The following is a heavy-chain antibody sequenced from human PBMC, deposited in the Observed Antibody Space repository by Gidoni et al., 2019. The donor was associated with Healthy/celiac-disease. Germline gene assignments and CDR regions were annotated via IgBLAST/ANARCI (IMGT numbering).Heavy chain of an antibody. CDR3: ARDGASSAYNWFDP. V-gene: IGHV1-2*02. D-gene: IGHD6-19*01. CDR1: VYPFTGYY. Sequence: QVQLVHSGAEVTKPGASVKFSFKASVYPFTGYYMHWVRQAPGQGLEWMGWNNPNSGGTNYAKKCQGRVTMTGDTSISTAYRELSRLRSDDKAGYYWARDGASSAYNWFDPWGQGTLVTVSS. J-gene: IGHJ5*02. CDR2: NNPNSGGT.